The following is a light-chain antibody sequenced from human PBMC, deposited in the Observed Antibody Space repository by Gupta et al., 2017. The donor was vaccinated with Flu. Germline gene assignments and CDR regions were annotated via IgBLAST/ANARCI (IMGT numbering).Light chain of an antibody. CDR1: SSDGGGDNY. CDR3: SSYSYTITTTVI. Sequence: TISCTGTSSDGGGDNYVSWFQQHPGKAPKLIISEVSYRPSGVANRFSGSKSGNTASLTISGLQAEDEAHYYCSSYSYTITTTVIFGGGTKLTVL. CDR2: EVS. V-gene: IGLV2-14*01. J-gene: IGLJ2*01.